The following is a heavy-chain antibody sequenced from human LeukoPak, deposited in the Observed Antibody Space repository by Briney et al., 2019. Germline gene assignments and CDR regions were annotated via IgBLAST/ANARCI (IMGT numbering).Heavy chain of an antibody. D-gene: IGHD3-22*01. CDR1: GGSISSGDYY. Sequence: PSQTLSLTCTVSGGSISSGDYYWSWIRQPPGKGLGWIGYIYYSGSTYYNPSLKSRVTISVDTSKNQFSLKLSSVTAADTAVYYCARLRDSSGYYVFDYRGQGTLVTVSS. V-gene: IGHV4-30-4*08. CDR2: IYYSGST. CDR3: ARLRDSSGYYVFDY. J-gene: IGHJ4*02.